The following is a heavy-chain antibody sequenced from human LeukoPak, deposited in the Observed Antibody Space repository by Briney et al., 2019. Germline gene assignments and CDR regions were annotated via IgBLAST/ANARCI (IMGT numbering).Heavy chain of an antibody. CDR3: ASGMMTTYYFDY. D-gene: IGHD1-14*01. CDR2: IYYSGST. Sequence: PSETLSLTCTVSGGSISSSSYYWGWIRQPPGKGLEWIGSIYYSGSTYYNPSLKSRVTISVDTSKNQFSLKLSSVTAADTAVYYCASGMMTTYYFDYWGQGTLVTVSS. J-gene: IGHJ4*02. CDR1: GGSISSSSYY. V-gene: IGHV4-39*07.